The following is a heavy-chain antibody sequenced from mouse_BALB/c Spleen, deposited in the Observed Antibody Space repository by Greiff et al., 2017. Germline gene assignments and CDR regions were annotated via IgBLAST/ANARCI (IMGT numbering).Heavy chain of an antibody. J-gene: IGHJ2*01. D-gene: IGHD2-3*01. CDR2: IDPFNGGT. V-gene: IGHV1S135*01. CDR1: GYSFTSYY. CDR3: ARGGYYYFDY. Sequence: VQLQQSGPELMKPGASVKISCKASGYSFTSYYMHWVKQSHGKSLEWIGYIDPFNGGTSYNQKFKGKATLTVDKSSSTAYMHLSSLTSEDSAVYYCARGGYYYFDYWGQGTTLTVSS.